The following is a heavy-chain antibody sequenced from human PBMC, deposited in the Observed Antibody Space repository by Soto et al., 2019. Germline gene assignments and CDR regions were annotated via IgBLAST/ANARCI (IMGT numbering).Heavy chain of an antibody. Sequence: ASVKVSCKASGYTFTSFHVHWVRQAPGQGLELMGIINPSRGTTSYAQKFQGRVTMTMDTSASTVYMEVSSLRSEDTAMYYCARDASGYYYGSFDYWGQGTLVTVS. CDR1: GYTFTSFH. J-gene: IGHJ4*02. CDR2: INPSRGTT. D-gene: IGHD3-22*01. CDR3: ARDASGYYYGSFDY. V-gene: IGHV1-46*01.